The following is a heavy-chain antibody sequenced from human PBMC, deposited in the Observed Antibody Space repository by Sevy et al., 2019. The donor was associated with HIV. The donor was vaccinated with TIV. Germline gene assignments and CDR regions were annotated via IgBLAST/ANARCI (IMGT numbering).Heavy chain of an antibody. CDR1: GFTFSSYA. CDR3: AKDLGATITTYYFDY. J-gene: IGHJ4*02. D-gene: IGHD5-12*01. V-gene: IGHV3-23*01. Sequence: GGCLRLSCAASGFTFSSYAMSWVRQAPGKGLEWVSAISGSGGSTYYADSVKGRFTISRDNSKNTLYLQMNSLRAEDTAVYYCAKDLGATITTYYFDYWGQGTMVTVSS. CDR2: ISGSGGST.